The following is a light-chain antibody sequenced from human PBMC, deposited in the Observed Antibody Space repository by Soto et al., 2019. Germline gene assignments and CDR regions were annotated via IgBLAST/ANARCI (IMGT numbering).Light chain of an antibody. CDR2: CAS. Sequence: EIVLTQSPGTLSLSPGERATLSCRASQSVSSTYLAWYLQKTGQAPRLLIHCASSRATGIPDRVSGSGSGTDFTLTISRLEPEDFAVYYCQQYGNSRYTFGQGTKLEIK. CDR1: QSVSSTY. J-gene: IGKJ2*01. V-gene: IGKV3-20*01. CDR3: QQYGNSRYT.